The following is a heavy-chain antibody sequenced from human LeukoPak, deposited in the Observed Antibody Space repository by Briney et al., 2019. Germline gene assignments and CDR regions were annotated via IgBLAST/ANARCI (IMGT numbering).Heavy chain of an antibody. V-gene: IGHV3-30*02. CDR3: AKTKASGWYYFDY. CDR1: GFTFSSYG. D-gene: IGHD6-19*01. J-gene: IGHJ4*02. Sequence: GGSLRLSCAASGFTFSSYGMHWVRQAPGKGLEWVAFIWYDGSNRYYADSVKGRFTISRDNSKNTLYLQMNSLRAEDTAVYYCAKTKASGWYYFDYWGQGTLVTVSS. CDR2: IWYDGSNR.